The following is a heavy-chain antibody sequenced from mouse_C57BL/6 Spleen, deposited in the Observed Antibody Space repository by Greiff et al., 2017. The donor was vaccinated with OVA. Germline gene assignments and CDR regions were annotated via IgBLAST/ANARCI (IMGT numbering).Heavy chain of an antibody. D-gene: IGHD4-1*01. Sequence: DVKLVESGGGLVKPGGSLKLSCAASGFTFSSYAMSWVRQTPEKRLEWVATISDGGSYTYYPDNVKGRFTISRDNAKNNLYLQMSHLKSEDTAMYYCARANWDVWAYWGQGTLVTVSA. CDR3: ARANWDVWAY. CDR1: GFTFSSYA. CDR2: ISDGGSYT. V-gene: IGHV5-4*03. J-gene: IGHJ3*01.